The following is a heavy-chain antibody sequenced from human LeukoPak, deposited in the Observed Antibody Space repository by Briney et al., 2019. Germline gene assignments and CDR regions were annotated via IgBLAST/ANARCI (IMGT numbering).Heavy chain of an antibody. V-gene: IGHV3-7*05. J-gene: IGHJ3*02. CDR2: IKHDGSEK. D-gene: IGHD2-8*01. CDR3: ARDCSNGVCSTYQTFEI. Sequence: GGSLRLSCAASGFTFSSYIMSWVRQAPGKGLEWVANIKHDGSEKHSVDSVKGRFTISRDNAKNSLYLQMDSLRAEDTAVYYCARDCSNGVCSTYQTFEIWGQGTVVTVSS. CDR1: GFTFSSYI.